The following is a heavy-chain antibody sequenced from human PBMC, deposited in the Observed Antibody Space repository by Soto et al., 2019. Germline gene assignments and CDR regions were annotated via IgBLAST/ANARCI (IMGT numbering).Heavy chain of an antibody. V-gene: IGHV3-66*01. Sequence: EVQLVESGGGLVQPGGSLRLSCAASGFTVSTNYMSWVRQAPGKGLEWVSVINSNYDTYYADSVKGRFTISRDSSKNTLYHQMNSLGAEDTAVYYCARDPLSDWYFDLWGRGTLVTVSS. J-gene: IGHJ2*01. CDR3: ARDPLSDWYFDL. CDR2: INSNYDT. CDR1: GFTVSTNY.